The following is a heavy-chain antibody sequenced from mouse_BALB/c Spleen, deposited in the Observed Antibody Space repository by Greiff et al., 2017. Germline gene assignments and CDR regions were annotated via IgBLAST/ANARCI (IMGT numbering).Heavy chain of an antibody. CDR1: GFTFSSYA. D-gene: IGHD1-1*01. CDR3: ARGDITTAVFDY. J-gene: IGHJ2*01. Sequence: DVQLVESGGGLVKPGGSLKLSCAASGFTFSSYAMSWVRQTPEKRLEWVASISSGGSTYYPDSVKGRFTIPRDNARNILYLQMSSLRSEDTAMYYCARGDITTAVFDYWGQGTTLTVSS. CDR2: ISSGGST. V-gene: IGHV5-6-5*01.